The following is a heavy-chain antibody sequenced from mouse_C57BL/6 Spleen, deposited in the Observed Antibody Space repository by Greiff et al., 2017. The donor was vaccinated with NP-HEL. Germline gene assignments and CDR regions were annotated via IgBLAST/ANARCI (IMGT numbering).Heavy chain of an antibody. Sequence: VQLQQPGAELVKPGASVKMSCKASGYTFTSYWITWVKQRPGQGLEWIGDIYPGSGSTNYNEKFKSKATLTVDTSSSTAYMQLSSLTSEDSAVYYCARGSYYSNYVFDYWGQGTTLTVSS. CDR1: GYTFTSYW. V-gene: IGHV1-55*01. CDR2: IYPGSGST. J-gene: IGHJ2*01. D-gene: IGHD2-5*01. CDR3: ARGSYYSNYVFDY.